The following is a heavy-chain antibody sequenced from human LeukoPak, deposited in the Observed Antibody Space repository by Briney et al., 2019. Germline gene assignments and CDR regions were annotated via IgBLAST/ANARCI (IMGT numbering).Heavy chain of an antibody. CDR2: INDRGST. J-gene: IGHJ4*02. D-gene: IGHD6-6*01. CDR1: GGSFTDYY. V-gene: IGHV4-34*01. CDR3: ARVPHSTSSIDY. Sequence: SETLSLTCAVYGGSFTDYYWSWIRQPPGKGLQWIGEINDRGSTNYNSSLKSRATISVDRSKNQFSLKLNSLTAADTAVYFCARVPHSTSSIDYWGQGAPVTVSS.